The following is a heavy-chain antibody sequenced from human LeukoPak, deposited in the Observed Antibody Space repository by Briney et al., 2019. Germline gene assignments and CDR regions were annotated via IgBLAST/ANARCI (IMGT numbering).Heavy chain of an antibody. Sequence: SETLSLTCTVSGGSISSSGYYWGWIRQPPGKGLEWIGSIYYSGSTYYNPSLKSRVTISVDTSKNQFSLKLSSVTAADTAVYYCARRYYDSSGYFDYWGQGTLVTVSS. CDR2: IYYSGST. J-gene: IGHJ4*02. D-gene: IGHD3-22*01. V-gene: IGHV4-39*01. CDR3: ARRYYDSSGYFDY. CDR1: GGSISSSGYY.